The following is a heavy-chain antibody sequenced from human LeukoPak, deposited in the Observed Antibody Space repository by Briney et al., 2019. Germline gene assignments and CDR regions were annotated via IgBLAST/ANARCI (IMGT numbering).Heavy chain of an antibody. Sequence: GGSLRLSCAASGFTFSSYEMNWVRQAPGKGLEWVSYITSSGRTIYYADSVKGRFTISRDNAKNSLYLQMNSLRAEDTAVYYCARGGGSGSYYNEYFDYWGQGTLVTVSS. V-gene: IGHV3-48*03. D-gene: IGHD3-10*01. CDR3: ARGGGSGSYYNEYFDY. CDR1: GFTFSSYE. J-gene: IGHJ4*02. CDR2: ITSSGRTI.